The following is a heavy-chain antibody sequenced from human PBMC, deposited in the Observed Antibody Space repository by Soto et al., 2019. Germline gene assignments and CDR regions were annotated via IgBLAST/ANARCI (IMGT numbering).Heavy chain of an antibody. CDR3: ATALSRVGATFGP. Sequence: ASVKVSCKVFGYTLSELSFHWVRQAPGKGREWMATFDPEDGERIYAQKFQGSVTMTEDTSTDTAYMEVSGLKSEGTAVYYCATALSRVGATFGPWGQGTLVTVSS. CDR1: GYTLSELS. J-gene: IGHJ5*02. CDR2: FDPEDGER. V-gene: IGHV1-24*01. D-gene: IGHD1-26*01.